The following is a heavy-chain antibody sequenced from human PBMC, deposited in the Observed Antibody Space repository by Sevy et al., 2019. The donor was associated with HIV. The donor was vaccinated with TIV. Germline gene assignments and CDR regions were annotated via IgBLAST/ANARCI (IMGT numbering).Heavy chain of an antibody. J-gene: IGHJ3*02. V-gene: IGHV1-2*02. CDR1: GYTFTSYF. Sequence: ASVKVSCKASGYTFTSYFMHWVRQAPGQGLEWMGWINPNNGGTHYAQKFQGRVTMTRDTSISTGYMELSSLRSDDTAVYYCAVGSGSYSNTFDIWGQGTMVTVSS. CDR3: AVGSGSYSNTFDI. CDR2: INPNNGGT. D-gene: IGHD3-10*01.